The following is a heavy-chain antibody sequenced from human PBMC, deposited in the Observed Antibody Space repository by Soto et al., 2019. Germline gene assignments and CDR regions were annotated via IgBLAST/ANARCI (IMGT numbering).Heavy chain of an antibody. V-gene: IGHV4-30-2*01. CDR2: IYHSGST. CDR3: ARARPVLSRIAPLRPYASDF. J-gene: IGHJ3*01. Sequence: SENLSLTCAVSGGFISSGGYSWSWIRQPPGKGLEWIGYIYHSGSTYYNPSLKSRVTISVDRSKNQFSLKLSSVTAADTAVYYCARARPVLSRIAPLRPYASDFCGQTPMLSVS. CDR1: GGFISSGGYS. D-gene: IGHD6-6*01.